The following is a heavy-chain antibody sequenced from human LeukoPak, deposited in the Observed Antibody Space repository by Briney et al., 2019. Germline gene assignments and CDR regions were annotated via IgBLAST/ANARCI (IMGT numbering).Heavy chain of an antibody. D-gene: IGHD1-26*01. CDR3: ARDHDGSYSDY. CDR2: IYYSGST. CDR1: GGSISSYY. V-gene: IGHV4-59*01. J-gene: IGHJ4*02. Sequence: SETLSLTCTVSGGSISSYYWSWIRQPPGKGLEWIGYIYYSGSTNYNPSLKSRVTISVDTSKNQFSLKLSSVTAADTAVYYCARDHDGSYSDYWGQGTLVTVSS.